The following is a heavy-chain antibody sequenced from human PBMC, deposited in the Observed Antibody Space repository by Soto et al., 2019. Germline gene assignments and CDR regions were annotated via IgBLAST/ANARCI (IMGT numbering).Heavy chain of an antibody. CDR2: ISYDGSNK. Sequence: GGSLRLSCAASGFTFSSYAMHWVRQAPGKGLEWVAVISYDGSNKYYADSVKGRFTISSDNSKNTLYLQMNSMRAEDTAVYYCARDRSSWYLYGYYYGMDVWGQGTTVTVSS. J-gene: IGHJ6*02. D-gene: IGHD6-13*01. V-gene: IGHV3-30-3*01. CDR1: GFTFSSYA. CDR3: ARDRSSWYLYGYYYGMDV.